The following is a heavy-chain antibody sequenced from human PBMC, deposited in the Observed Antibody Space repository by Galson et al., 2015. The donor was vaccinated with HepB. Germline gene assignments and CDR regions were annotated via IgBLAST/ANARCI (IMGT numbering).Heavy chain of an antibody. CDR2: ISSSSSYI. D-gene: IGHD6-13*01. Sequence: SLRLSCAASGFTFSSYSMNWVRQAPGKGLEWVSSISSSSSYIYYADSVKGRFTISRDNAKNSLYLQMNSLRAEDTAVYYCARVKPSSWYGVVAFDIWGQGTMVTVSS. V-gene: IGHV3-21*01. J-gene: IGHJ3*02. CDR3: ARVKPSSWYGVVAFDI. CDR1: GFTFSSYS.